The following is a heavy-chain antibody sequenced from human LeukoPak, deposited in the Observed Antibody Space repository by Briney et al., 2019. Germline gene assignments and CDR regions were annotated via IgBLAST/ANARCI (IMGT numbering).Heavy chain of an antibody. CDR1: GFTFSSYA. D-gene: IGHD1-1*01. V-gene: IGHV3-23*01. Sequence: PGGSLRLSCAASGFTFSSYAMSWVRQAPGKGLEWVSAISGSGGSTYYADSVKGRFTISRDNSKNTLYLQMNSLRAEDTAVYYCAKAGAPGTPYYYYGMDVWGKGTTVTVSS. CDR2: ISGSGGST. CDR3: AKAGAPGTPYYYYGMDV. J-gene: IGHJ6*04.